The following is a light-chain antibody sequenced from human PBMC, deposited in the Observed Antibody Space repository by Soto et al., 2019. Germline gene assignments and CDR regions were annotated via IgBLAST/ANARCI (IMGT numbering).Light chain of an antibody. CDR2: EVS. J-gene: IGLJ2*01. CDR3: SSFRSTTTL. Sequence: QSALTQPASVSGSPGQSITISCTGTSSDIGGYNYVSWYQQHPGKAPKLMIYEVSNRPSGVSNRFSGSKSGNTASLTISGLQAEDEADYYGSSFRSTTTLFGGGTKVTVL. CDR1: SSDIGGYNY. V-gene: IGLV2-14*01.